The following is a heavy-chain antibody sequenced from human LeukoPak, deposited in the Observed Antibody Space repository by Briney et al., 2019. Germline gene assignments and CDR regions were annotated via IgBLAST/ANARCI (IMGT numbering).Heavy chain of an antibody. Sequence: SQTLSLTCAISGDNVFSSSVAWNWIRQSPSRGLEWLGRTYYRSKWYNDYAVSVKSRITINLDTSKNQFSLQLNSVTPEDTAVYYCARDGSKGRSSSWYEGFDPWGQGTLVTVSS. D-gene: IGHD6-13*01. CDR1: GDNVFSSSVA. CDR3: ARDGSKGRSSSWYEGFDP. J-gene: IGHJ5*02. CDR2: TYYRSKWYN. V-gene: IGHV6-1*01.